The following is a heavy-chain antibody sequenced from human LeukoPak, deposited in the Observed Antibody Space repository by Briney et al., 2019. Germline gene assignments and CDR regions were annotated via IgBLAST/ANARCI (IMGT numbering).Heavy chain of an antibody. CDR3: ARDARYSGSYLNY. D-gene: IGHD1-26*01. CDR2: INPNSGGT. V-gene: IGHV1-2*06. Sequence: ASVKVSCKASGYTFTGYYMHWVRQAPGQGLEWMGRINPNSGGTNYAQKLQGRVTMTTDTSTSTAYMELRSLRSDDTAVYYCARDARYSGSYLNYWGQGTLVTVSS. J-gene: IGHJ4*02. CDR1: GYTFTGYY.